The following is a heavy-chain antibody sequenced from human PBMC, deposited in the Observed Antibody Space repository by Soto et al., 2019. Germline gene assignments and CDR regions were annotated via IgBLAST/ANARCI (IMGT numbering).Heavy chain of an antibody. CDR2: IYWDDDK. Sequence: QITLKESGPTLVKPTQTLTLTCTFSGFSLSTSGVGVGWIRQPPGKALEWLALIYWDDDKRYSPSLKSRLTITQATSKHQVVLTMTNMDPVDTATYYCAHSVVLLPAHNWSDPWGQGTLVTVSS. J-gene: IGHJ5*02. CDR1: GFSLSTSGVG. D-gene: IGHD2-2*01. V-gene: IGHV2-5*02. CDR3: AHSVVLLPAHNWSDP.